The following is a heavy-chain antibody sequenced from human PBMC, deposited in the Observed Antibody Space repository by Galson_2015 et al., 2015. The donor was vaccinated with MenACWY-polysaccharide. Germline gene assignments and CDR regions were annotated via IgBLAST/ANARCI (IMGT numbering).Heavy chain of an antibody. CDR2: INSDGSGT. Sequence: SLRLSCAASGFSFSTSWVYWVRQAPGKGLVWVSRINSDGSGTSYADSVKGRFAISRDNAKNTVYLQMSILTTEDTAVYYCARGRDCSSPTCYGSGDSWGQGTLVTVSS. CDR3: ARGRDCSSPTCYGSGDS. D-gene: IGHD2-2*01. V-gene: IGHV3-74*01. J-gene: IGHJ4*02. CDR1: GFSFSTSW.